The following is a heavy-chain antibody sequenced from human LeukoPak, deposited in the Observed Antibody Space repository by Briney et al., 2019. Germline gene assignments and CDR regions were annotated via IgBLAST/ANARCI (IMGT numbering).Heavy chain of an antibody. CDR3: ARHKTGAFAGGDAFDI. J-gene: IGHJ3*02. V-gene: IGHV4-61*01. D-gene: IGHD7-27*01. Sequence: PSETLSLTCTVSGDSVSSGNYYWSWIRQPPGKGLEWIGFMSNSGHTDSTPSLKSRVTISLDTSKNQFSLKLNSVTAADTAVYYCARHKTGAFAGGDAFDIWGQGTMVTVSS. CDR2: MSNSGHT. CDR1: GDSVSSGNYY.